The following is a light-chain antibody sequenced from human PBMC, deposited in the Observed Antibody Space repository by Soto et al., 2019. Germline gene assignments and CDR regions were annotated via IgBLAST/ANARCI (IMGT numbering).Light chain of an antibody. Sequence: QSVLTQPPSASGSPGQSVTISCTGTSGDVGGYNYVSWYQQHPGKAPKLMIYDVGRRPSGVPNRFSGSKSANTASLTISGLQAEDEADYYCSSYTSSSTEVFGTG. CDR1: SGDVGGYNY. CDR3: SSYTSSSTEV. CDR2: DVG. J-gene: IGLJ1*01. V-gene: IGLV2-14*01.